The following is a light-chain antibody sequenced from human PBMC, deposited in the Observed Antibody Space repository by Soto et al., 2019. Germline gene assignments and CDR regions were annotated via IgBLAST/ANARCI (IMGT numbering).Light chain of an antibody. CDR3: SSYTSSGTYV. V-gene: IGLV2-14*03. CDR2: DVI. J-gene: IGLJ1*01. CDR1: SSDVGGYNY. Sequence: QSVLTQSASVSGSPGQSITISCAGTSSDVGGYNYVSWYQQHPGKAPKLMIYDVISRPSGVSDRFSGSKSGNSASLTISGLQAQDEADYCCSSYTSSGTYVFGTGTKVTVL.